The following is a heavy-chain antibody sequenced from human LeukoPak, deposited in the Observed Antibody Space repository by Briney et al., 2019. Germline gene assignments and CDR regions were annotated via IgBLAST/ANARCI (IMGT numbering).Heavy chain of an antibody. CDR1: GGSISSYY. V-gene: IGHV4-59*01. CDR2: IYYSGST. Sequence: SETLSLTCTVSGGSISSYYWSWIRHPPGEGLEWIGYIYYSGSTYNNFFLKSRVTISVDTSKNQFSLKLSSVTAADAAVYDCAREDMVVTRSFDYWGQGTLVTVSS. J-gene: IGHJ4*02. CDR3: AREDMVVTRSFDY. D-gene: IGHD4-23*01.